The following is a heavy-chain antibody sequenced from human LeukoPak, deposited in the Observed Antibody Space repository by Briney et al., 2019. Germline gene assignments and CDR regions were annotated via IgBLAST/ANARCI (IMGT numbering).Heavy chain of an antibody. CDR2: ISARGGGT. V-gene: IGHV3-23*01. D-gene: IGHD1-26*01. Sequence: PGGSLRLSRAASGFTFSNYAMSWVRQAPGKGLEWVSTISARGGGTYYADSVKGRFTISRDNSKNTLYLQMNSLRAEDTAIYYCAKDQDPYSGSYDYFDYWGQGTLVTVSS. CDR3: AKDQDPYSGSYDYFDY. CDR1: GFTFSNYA. J-gene: IGHJ4*02.